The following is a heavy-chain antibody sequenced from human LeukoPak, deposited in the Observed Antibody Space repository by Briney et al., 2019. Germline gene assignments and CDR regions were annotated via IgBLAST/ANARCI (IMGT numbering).Heavy chain of an antibody. V-gene: IGHV4-61*02. Sequence: SETLSLTRTVSGASISSGSYHWSWLPQPAGKGLEWIGRIYPSGSTNYHPSLKSRVTISVDMSKNESSLKLTSVTAADTAVYYCARLTLGQNNWMGYYFDYWGQGTLVTVSS. CDR3: ARLTLGQNNWMGYYFDY. D-gene: IGHD1-20*01. CDR1: GASISSGSYH. CDR2: IYPSGST. J-gene: IGHJ4*02.